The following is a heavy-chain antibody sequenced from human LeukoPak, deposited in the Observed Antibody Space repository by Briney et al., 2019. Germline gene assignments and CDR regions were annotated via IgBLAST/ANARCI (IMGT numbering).Heavy chain of an antibody. V-gene: IGHV7-4-1*02. CDR2: INTNTGNP. D-gene: IGHD3-22*01. Sequence: ASVKVSCKASGYTFTSYAMNWVRQAPGQGLEWMGWINTNTGNPTYAQGFTGRFVFSLDTSVGTAYLQISSLKAEDTAVYYCARDNSGYVPYVLDVWGQGATVTVSS. CDR1: GYTFTSYA. CDR3: ARDNSGYVPYVLDV. J-gene: IGHJ6*02.